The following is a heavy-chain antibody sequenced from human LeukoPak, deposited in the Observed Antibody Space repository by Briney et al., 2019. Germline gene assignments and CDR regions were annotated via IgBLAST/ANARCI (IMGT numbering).Heavy chain of an antibody. CDR1: GYTFTSNY. CDR3: ARAHVVVLGGALGGMDV. J-gene: IGHJ6*02. V-gene: IGHV1-69*13. CDR2: FIPIFGSA. D-gene: IGHD3-10*01. Sequence: GASVKVSCKASGYTFTSNYIHWVRQAPGQGLEWMGGFIPIFGSAKYAQKFQGRVTITADESTSTAYMELSSLRSDDTAVYYCARAHVVVLGGALGGMDVWGQGTTVTVSS.